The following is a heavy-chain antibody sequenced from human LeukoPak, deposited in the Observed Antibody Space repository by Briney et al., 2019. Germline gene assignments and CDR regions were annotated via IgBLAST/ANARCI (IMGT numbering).Heavy chain of an antibody. D-gene: IGHD6-13*01. CDR1: GYSFTSYW. J-gene: IGHJ2*01. V-gene: IGHV5-51*01. CDR3: ARSVDSSSWFGPRDWYFDL. Sequence: GESLKISCKGSGYSFTSYWIGWVRQMPGKGLEWMGIIYPGDSDTRYSPSFQGQVTISADKSISTAYLQWSSLKASDTAMYYCARSVDSSSWFGPRDWYFDLWGRGTLVTVPS. CDR2: IYPGDSDT.